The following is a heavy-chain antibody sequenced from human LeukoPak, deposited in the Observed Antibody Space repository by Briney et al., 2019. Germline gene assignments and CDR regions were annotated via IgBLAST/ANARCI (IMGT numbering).Heavy chain of an antibody. CDR3: ARDAYQVAGSTLNDY. Sequence: GGSLRLSCAASGFTFSSYEMNWVRQAPGKGLEWVSYISSSGSTIYYADSVKGRFTISRDNAKNSLYLQMNSLRAEDTAVYYCARDAYQVAGSTLNDYWGQGTLVTASS. CDR1: GFTFSSYE. D-gene: IGHD3-16*01. CDR2: ISSSGSTI. V-gene: IGHV3-48*03. J-gene: IGHJ4*02.